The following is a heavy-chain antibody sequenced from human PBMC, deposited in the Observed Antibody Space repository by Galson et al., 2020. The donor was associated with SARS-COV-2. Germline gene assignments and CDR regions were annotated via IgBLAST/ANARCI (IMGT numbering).Heavy chain of an antibody. D-gene: IGHD6-19*01. V-gene: IGHV1-2*02. Sequence: ASVKVSYKASGYTFTGYYIHCVRQAPAQGLEWMGWLNPHSGSTHYAQKFKGRVTMTRDTSVTTAYMELSSLTSDDSALVYCARCEWDGWSNVDYFQHWGQGTLVTVSS. J-gene: IGHJ1*01. CDR3: ARCEWDGWSNVDYFQH. CDR1: GYTFTGYY. CDR2: LNPHSGST.